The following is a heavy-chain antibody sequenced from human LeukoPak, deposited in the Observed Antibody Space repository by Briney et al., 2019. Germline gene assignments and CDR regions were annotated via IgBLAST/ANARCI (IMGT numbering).Heavy chain of an antibody. Sequence: SETLSLTCTVSGGCISSYYWSWIRQPPGKGLEWIGYIYYSGSTNYNPSLKSRVTISVDTSKNQFSLKLSSVTAADTAVYYCARHPSVAVAGTYYFDYWGQGTLVTVSS. V-gene: IGHV4-59*08. CDR1: GGCISSYY. CDR3: ARHPSVAVAGTYYFDY. J-gene: IGHJ4*02. CDR2: IYYSGST. D-gene: IGHD6-19*01.